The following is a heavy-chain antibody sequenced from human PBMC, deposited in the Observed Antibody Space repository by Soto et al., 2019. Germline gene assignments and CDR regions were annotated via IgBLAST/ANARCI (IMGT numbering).Heavy chain of an antibody. J-gene: IGHJ4*02. Sequence: GGSLRLSCSASGFTFSTYAMHWVRQAPGKGLEYISAISNNGGGTYYADSVKGRFTISRDNAKNSLYLQMNSLRAEDTAIYYCAREDYYDGSGYYSYWGQGTLVTVSS. D-gene: IGHD3-22*01. CDR1: GFTFSTYA. CDR2: ISNNGGGT. CDR3: AREDYYDGSGYYSY. V-gene: IGHV3-64*04.